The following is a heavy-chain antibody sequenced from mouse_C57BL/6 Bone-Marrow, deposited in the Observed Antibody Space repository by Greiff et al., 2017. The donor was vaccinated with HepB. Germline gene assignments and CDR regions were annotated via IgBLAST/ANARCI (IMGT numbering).Heavy chain of an antibody. V-gene: IGHV1-26*01. J-gene: IGHJ4*01. CDR3: ARGITKAYYYAMDY. CDR2: INPNNGGT. CDR1: GYTFTDYY. D-gene: IGHD1-2*01. Sequence: VQLQQSGPELVKPGASVKISCKASGYTFTDYYMNWVKQSHGKSLEWIGDINPNNGGTSYNQKFKGKATLTVDKSSSTAYMELRSLTSEDSAVYYCARGITKAYYYAMDYWGQGTSVTVSS.